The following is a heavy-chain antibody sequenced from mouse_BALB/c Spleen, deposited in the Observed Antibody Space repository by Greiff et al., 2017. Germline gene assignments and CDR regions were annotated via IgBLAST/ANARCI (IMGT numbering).Heavy chain of an antibody. Sequence: EVMLVESGGGLVKPGGSLKLSCAASGFTFSSYAMSWVRQTPEKRLEWVASISSGGSTYYPDSVKGRFTISRDNARNILYLQMSSLRSEDTAMYYCATTAPFDYWGQGTTLTVSS. CDR1: GFTFSSYA. CDR2: ISSGGST. CDR3: ATTAPFDY. D-gene: IGHD1-2*01. J-gene: IGHJ2*01. V-gene: IGHV5-6-5*01.